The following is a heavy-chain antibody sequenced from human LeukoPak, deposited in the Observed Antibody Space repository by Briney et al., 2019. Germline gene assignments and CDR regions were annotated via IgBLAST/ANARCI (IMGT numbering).Heavy chain of an antibody. V-gene: IGHV3-33*06. J-gene: IGHJ4*02. CDR1: GFSISSIG. Sequence: GKSLRLSCAASGFSISSIGMHWVRQAPGKGLEGVAVIWYDGSTTYYADSVKGRFTISRDNSKNTLYLQMNSLRAEDTAVYYCAKRGEDCSGGNCYVSHYFDYWGQGTLVTVSS. CDR3: AKRGEDCSGGNCYVSHYFDY. D-gene: IGHD2-15*01. CDR2: IWYDGSTT.